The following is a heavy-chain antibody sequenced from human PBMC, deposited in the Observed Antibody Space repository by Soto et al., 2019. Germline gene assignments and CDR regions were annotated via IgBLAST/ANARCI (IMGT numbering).Heavy chain of an antibody. CDR3: ARYSYGLFDY. D-gene: IGHD5-18*01. CDR1: GGSISSYY. CDR2: IYYSGST. V-gene: IGHV4-59*01. J-gene: IGHJ4*02. Sequence: SETLSLTCTVSGGSISSYYWSWIRQPPGKGLEWIGYIYYSGSTNYNPSLKSRVTISVDTSKNQFSLKLSSVTAADTAVYYCARYSYGLFDYWGQGTLVTVSS.